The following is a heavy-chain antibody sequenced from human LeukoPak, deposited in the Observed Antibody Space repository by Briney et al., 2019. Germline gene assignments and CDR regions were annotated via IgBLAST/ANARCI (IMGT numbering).Heavy chain of an antibody. V-gene: IGHV4-30-2*01. CDR1: GGSISSGGYS. CDR2: IYHSGST. D-gene: IGHD3-10*01. Sequence: NTSETLSLTCAVSGGSISSGGYSWSWIRQPPGKGLEWIGYIYHSGSTYYNPSLKSRVTISVDRSKNQFSLKLSSVTAADTAVYYCARTPVNYGSGSYPNAFDIWGQGTMVTVSS. CDR3: ARTPVNYGSGSYPNAFDI. J-gene: IGHJ3*02.